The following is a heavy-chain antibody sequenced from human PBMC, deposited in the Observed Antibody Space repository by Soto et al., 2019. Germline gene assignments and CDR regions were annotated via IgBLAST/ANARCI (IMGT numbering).Heavy chain of an antibody. Sequence: QVQLQESGPGLVKPSQTLSLTCTVSGDSISSGGYYWSWIRQHPGKGLEWIGYISDNGGAYYSPSLKDRVVISVDRSENQFSLRLSSVTAADTAVYYCARVKGGTTRRAFDSWGQGTLVTVSS. J-gene: IGHJ4*02. D-gene: IGHD1-7*01. CDR3: ARVKGGTTRRAFDS. CDR1: GDSISSGGYY. V-gene: IGHV4-31*03. CDR2: ISDNGGA.